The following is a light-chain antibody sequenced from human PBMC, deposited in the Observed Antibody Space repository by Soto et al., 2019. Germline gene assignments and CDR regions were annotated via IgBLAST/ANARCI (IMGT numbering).Light chain of an antibody. CDR1: ESLLHGNGYNY. CDR2: LGS. J-gene: IGKJ3*01. CDR3: MQALQTPFT. V-gene: IGKV2-28*01. Sequence: DIVMSQSPLSLPVTPGEPASISCRSGESLLHGNGYNYLDWYLQKPGQSPQLLIYLGSTRASGVPDRFSGSGSGTDFTLKISRVEAEDVGVYFCMQALQTPFTLGPGTKVEIK.